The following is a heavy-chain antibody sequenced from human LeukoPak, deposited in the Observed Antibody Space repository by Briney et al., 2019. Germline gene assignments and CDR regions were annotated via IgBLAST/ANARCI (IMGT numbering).Heavy chain of an antibody. CDR3: ARGAAFCSSTSCSDAFDI. Sequence: SQTLSLTCTVSSGSISSGDYYWSWIRQPPGKGLEWIGYIYYSGSTYFNPPLNHRFSISVDTSKDPSTLKLSSVTAADTAVYYCARGAAFCSSTSCSDAFDIWGQGTMVTVSS. CDR1: SGSISSGDYY. J-gene: IGHJ3*02. D-gene: IGHD2-2*01. V-gene: IGHV4-30-4*08. CDR2: IYYSGST.